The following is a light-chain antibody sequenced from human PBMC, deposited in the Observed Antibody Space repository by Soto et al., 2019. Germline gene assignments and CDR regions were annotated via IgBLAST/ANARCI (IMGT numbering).Light chain of an antibody. CDR3: QRSYSTPWT. J-gene: IGKJ1*01. CDR2: AAS. V-gene: IGKV1-39*01. Sequence: DIPMTQSPSSLSASVGDRVTITCRASQGITSYLNWFQQKPGKVPKLLIYAASSLQSGVPSRFSGSGSGTDFTLTISSLHPEDFATYYCQRSYSTPWTFGQGTKVEIK. CDR1: QGITSY.